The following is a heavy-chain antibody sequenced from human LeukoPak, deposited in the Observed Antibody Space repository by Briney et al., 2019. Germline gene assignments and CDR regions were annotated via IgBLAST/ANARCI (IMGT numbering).Heavy chain of an antibody. Sequence: ASVKVSCKASGYTFTTYYMHWVRQAPGQGLEWMGISNPSGGSTSYAQKFQGRVTMTRDTPTSTVYMELSSLRSEDTAVYYCARGVRVPATITYWFDPWGQGTLVTVSS. CDR1: GYTFTTYY. J-gene: IGHJ5*02. CDR3: ARGVRVPATITYWFDP. D-gene: IGHD2-2*02. CDR2: SNPSGGST. V-gene: IGHV1-46*01.